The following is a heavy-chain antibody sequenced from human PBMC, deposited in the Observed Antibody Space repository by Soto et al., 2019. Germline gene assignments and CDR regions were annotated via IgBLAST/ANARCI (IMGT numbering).Heavy chain of an antibody. CDR3: ARDSLHSGYDY. J-gene: IGHJ4*02. V-gene: IGHV3-21*06. Sequence: GASLRLSCAASGFTFNRYSMNWVRQAPGKGLEWVSSISSSSNFIYYADSLKGRFNLSRDNARNSLYLQMDSLRAEDTAVYYCARDSLHSGYDYWGQGTLVTVSS. D-gene: IGHD5-12*01. CDR1: GFTFNRYS. CDR2: ISSSSNFI.